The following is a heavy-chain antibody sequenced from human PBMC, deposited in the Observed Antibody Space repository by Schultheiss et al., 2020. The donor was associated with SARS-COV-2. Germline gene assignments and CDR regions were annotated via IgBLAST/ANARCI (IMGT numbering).Heavy chain of an antibody. CDR1: GFTFSSYA. CDR3: ARAGGNHYYDSSGYY. CDR2: ISGSGGST. V-gene: IGHV3-23*01. Sequence: GGSLRLSCAASGFTFSSYAMSWVHQAPGKGLEWVSAISGSGGSTYYADSVKGRFTISRDNAKNSLYLQMNSLRAEDTAVYYCARAGGNHYYDSSGYYLGQGTLVTVSS. J-gene: IGHJ4*02. D-gene: IGHD3-22*01.